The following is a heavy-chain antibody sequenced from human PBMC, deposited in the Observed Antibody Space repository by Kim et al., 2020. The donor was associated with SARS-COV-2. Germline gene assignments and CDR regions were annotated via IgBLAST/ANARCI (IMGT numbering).Heavy chain of an antibody. CDR2: ISYDGSNK. D-gene: IGHD3-10*01. Sequence: GGSLRLSCAASGFTFSSCAMHWVRQAPGKGLEWVAVISYDGSNKNYADSVKGRFTISRDNAKNTLYLQMTSLRAEDTALYYCARGPWSRLRGVTYYYYGMVVLGRGTTLTV. CDR1: GFTFSSCA. CDR3: ARGPWSRLRGVTYYYYGMVV. J-gene: IGHJ6*02. V-gene: IGHV3-30*04.